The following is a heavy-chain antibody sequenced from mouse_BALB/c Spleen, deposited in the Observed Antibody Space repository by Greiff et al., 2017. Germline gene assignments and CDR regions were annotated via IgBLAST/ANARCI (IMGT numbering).Heavy chain of an antibody. CDR3: ARSVYGKYYAMDY. Sequence: QVQLQQSGAELAKPGASVKMSCKASGYTFTSYWMHWVKQRPGQGLEWIGYINPSTGYTEYNQKFKDKATLTADKSSSTAYMQLSSLTSEDSAVYYCARSVYGKYYAMDYWGQGTSVTVSS. CDR1: GYTFTSYW. J-gene: IGHJ4*01. D-gene: IGHD2-10*02. CDR2: INPSTGYT. V-gene: IGHV1-7*01.